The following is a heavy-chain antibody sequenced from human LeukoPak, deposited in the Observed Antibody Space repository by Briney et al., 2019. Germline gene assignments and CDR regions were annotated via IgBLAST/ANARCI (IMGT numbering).Heavy chain of an antibody. CDR3: ARRSSYGLGNSGFDY. CDR2: IYYSGST. CDR1: GGSISSSSYY. D-gene: IGHD4-23*01. Sequence: PSETLSLTCTVSGGSISSSSYYWGWIRQPPGKGLEWIGSIYYSGSTYYNPSLKSRVTISVDTSKNQFSLKLSSVTAADTAVYYCARRSSYGLGNSGFDYWGQGTLDTVSS. J-gene: IGHJ4*02. V-gene: IGHV4-39*01.